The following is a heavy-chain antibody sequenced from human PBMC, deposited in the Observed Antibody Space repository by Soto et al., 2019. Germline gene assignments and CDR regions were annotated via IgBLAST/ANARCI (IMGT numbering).Heavy chain of an antibody. CDR1: GFTFDDYA. J-gene: IGHJ4*02. D-gene: IGHD6-19*01. V-gene: IGHV3-9*01. Sequence: EVQLVESGGGLVQPGRSLRLSCAVSGFTFDDYAMHWVRQAPGKGLEWVSGISWNSGSIGYADSVKGRFTISRDNAKNSLYLQMNSLRAEDTALYYCAKDAYGYSSGWFDHFDYWGQGTLVTVSS. CDR3: AKDAYGYSSGWFDHFDY. CDR2: ISWNSGSI.